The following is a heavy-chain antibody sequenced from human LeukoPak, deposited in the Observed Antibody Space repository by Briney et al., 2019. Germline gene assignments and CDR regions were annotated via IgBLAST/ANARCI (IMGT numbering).Heavy chain of an antibody. V-gene: IGHV3-74*01. Sequence: PGGSLRLSCAASGSSFSSYWMHWVRQAPGKGLVWVSRISSDGSIINYADSVKGRFTISRDNAKNTLYLQMNSLRVEDTAVYYCARPAVAGLRAGGYDYWGQGTLVTVSS. D-gene: IGHD6-19*01. CDR3: ARPAVAGLRAGGYDY. CDR2: ISSDGSII. CDR1: GSSFSSYW. J-gene: IGHJ4*02.